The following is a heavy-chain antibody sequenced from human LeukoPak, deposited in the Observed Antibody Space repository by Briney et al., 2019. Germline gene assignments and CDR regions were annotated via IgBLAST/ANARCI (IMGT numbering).Heavy chain of an antibody. CDR1: GGSISSYY. J-gene: IGHJ4*02. V-gene: IGHV4-59*01. Sequence: SETLSLTCTVSGGSISSYYWSWIRQPPGKGLEWIGYIYYSGSTNYNPSLKSRVTISVDTSKNQFSLKLSSVTAADTAVYHCARETGEGHFDYWGQGTLVTVSS. CDR2: IYYSGST. D-gene: IGHD7-27*01. CDR3: ARETGEGHFDY.